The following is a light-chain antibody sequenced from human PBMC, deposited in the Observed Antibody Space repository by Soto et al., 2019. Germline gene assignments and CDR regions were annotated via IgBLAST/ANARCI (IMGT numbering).Light chain of an antibody. V-gene: IGLV2-14*01. CDR3: SSYISSSTSYV. CDR1: SSDVGGYNF. J-gene: IGLJ1*01. Sequence: QSALTQPASVSGSPGQSITISCTGTSSDVGGYNFVSWYQQHPGKAPKLIFYDVSNRPSGVSNRFSGSKSGNTASLTISGLQAEDEADYYCSSYISSSTSYVFGTGTKLTVL. CDR2: DVS.